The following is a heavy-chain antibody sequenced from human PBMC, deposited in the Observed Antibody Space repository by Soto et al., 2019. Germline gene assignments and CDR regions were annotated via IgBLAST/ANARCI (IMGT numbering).Heavy chain of an antibody. CDR1: GGSISNYY. Sequence: SETLSLTCSVSGGSISNYYWSWIRQPPGKGLEWIGYIYHSGTTNYNPSLKSRVTISVDTSKNQFSLKLSSVTAADTAVYYCARLGVAGSEIDHWGPGTLVTVSS. D-gene: IGHD6-19*01. J-gene: IGHJ4*02. CDR2: IYHSGTT. V-gene: IGHV4-59*01. CDR3: ARLGVAGSEIDH.